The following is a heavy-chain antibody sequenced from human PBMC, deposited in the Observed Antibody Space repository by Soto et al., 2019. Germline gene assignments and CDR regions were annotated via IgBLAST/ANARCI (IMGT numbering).Heavy chain of an antibody. V-gene: IGHV4-34*01. J-gene: IGHJ6*03. CDR1: GGSFSGYY. CDR2: INHSGST. Sequence: SETLSLTCAVYGGSFSGYYWSWIRQPPGKGLEWIGEINHSGSTNYNPSLKSRITVNPDTSKNQFSLQLTSVTPEDTAVYYCAGTTSHQWYYMDVWGKGTTVTVSS. CDR3: AGTTSHQWYYMDV. D-gene: IGHD1-7*01.